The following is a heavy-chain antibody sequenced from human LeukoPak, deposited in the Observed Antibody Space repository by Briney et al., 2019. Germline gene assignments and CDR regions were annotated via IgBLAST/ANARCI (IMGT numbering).Heavy chain of an antibody. CDR3: AKVELLWVGELSQDNWFDP. CDR1: GFTFSSYG. V-gene: IGHV3-30*02. CDR2: IRYDGSNK. J-gene: IGHJ5*02. D-gene: IGHD3-10*01. Sequence: GGSLRLSCAASGFTFSSYGMHWVRQAPGKGLEGVAFIRYDGSNKYYADSVKGRFTIFRHNSKNTLYLQMNSLRAEDTAVYYCAKVELLWVGELSQDNWFDPWGQGTLVTVSS.